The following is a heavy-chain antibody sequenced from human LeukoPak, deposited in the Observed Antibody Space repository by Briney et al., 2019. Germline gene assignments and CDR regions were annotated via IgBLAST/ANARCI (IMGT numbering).Heavy chain of an antibody. CDR2: IKQDGSEK. D-gene: IGHD3-3*01. CDR3: ANCRLSGYYADAFDI. V-gene: IGHV3-7*03. Sequence: GGSLRLSCAASGFTFSSYWMSWVRQAPGKGLEWVANIKQDGSEKYYVDSVKGRFTISRDNAKNSLYLQMNSLRAEDTAVYYCANCRLSGYYADAFDIWGQGTMVTVSS. J-gene: IGHJ3*02. CDR1: GFTFSSYW.